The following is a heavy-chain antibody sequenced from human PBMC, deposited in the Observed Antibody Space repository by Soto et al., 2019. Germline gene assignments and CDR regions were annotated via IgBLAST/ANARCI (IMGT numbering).Heavy chain of an antibody. Sequence: LSLTCTVSGGSISSYYWSWIRQPAGKGLEWIGRIYTSGSTNYNPSLKSRVTMSVDTSKNQFSLKLSSVTAADTAVYYCARDNHYNYDFWSGYYSPLDYYYGMDVWGQGTTVTVSS. J-gene: IGHJ6*02. V-gene: IGHV4-4*07. CDR3: ARDNHYNYDFWSGYYSPLDYYYGMDV. CDR2: IYTSGST. CDR1: GGSISSYY. D-gene: IGHD3-3*01.